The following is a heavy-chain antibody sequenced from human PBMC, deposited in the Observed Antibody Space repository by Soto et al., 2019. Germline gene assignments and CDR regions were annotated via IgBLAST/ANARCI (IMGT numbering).Heavy chain of an antibody. CDR1: GFIFTSYG. Sequence: QVQLAESGGGVVQPGRSQRLSCAASGFIFTSYGLNWVRQAPGKGLEWVAAVSSNGNKKYYADSVKGRFTISRDTTNKSRSLQINGLSAEDTDVHYGARATASGYDRNWYFDLCGRGTMVTVSS. J-gene: IGHJ2*01. D-gene: IGHD5-12*01. CDR2: VSSNGNKK. CDR3: ARATASGYDRNWYFDL. V-gene: IGHV3-30*19.